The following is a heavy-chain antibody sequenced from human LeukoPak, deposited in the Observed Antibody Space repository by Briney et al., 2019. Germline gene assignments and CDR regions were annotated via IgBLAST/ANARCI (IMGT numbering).Heavy chain of an antibody. V-gene: IGHV1-8*01. D-gene: IGHD2-15*01. CDR3: ARVPLLGYCSGGSCYRFDY. J-gene: IGHJ4*02. Sequence: GASVKVSCKASAYTFTSYDINRVRQAAGQGLEWMGWMNPNSGNTGYAQKFQGRVTMTRDTSINTAYMELNSLRSEDTAVYYCARVPLLGYCSGGSCYRFDYWGQGTLVTVSS. CDR2: MNPNSGNT. CDR1: AYTFTSYD.